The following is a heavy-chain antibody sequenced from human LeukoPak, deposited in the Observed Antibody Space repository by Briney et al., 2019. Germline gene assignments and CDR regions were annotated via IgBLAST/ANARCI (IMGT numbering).Heavy chain of an antibody. J-gene: IGHJ4*02. CDR3: AKDIGGSVVVMLDC. CDR2: ISWNSGSI. D-gene: IGHD3-22*01. V-gene: IGHV3-9*01. CDR1: GFTFDDYA. Sequence: PGGSLRLSCAASGFTFDDYAMHWVRQAPGKGLEWVSGISWNSGSIGYADSVKGRFTISRDNAKNSLYLQMNSLRAEDTALYYCAKDIGGSVVVMLDCWGQGTLVTVSS.